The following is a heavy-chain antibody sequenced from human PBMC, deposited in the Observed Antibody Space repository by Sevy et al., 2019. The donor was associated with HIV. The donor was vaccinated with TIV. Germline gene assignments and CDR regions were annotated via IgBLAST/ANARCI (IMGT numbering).Heavy chain of an antibody. J-gene: IGHJ6*02. CDR2: VTPSSGST. D-gene: IGHD3-22*01. V-gene: IGHV1-46*01. Sequence: ASVKLSYKASGYTFTSYYMHWVRQAPGQGLEWMGIVTPSSGSTSYAQKFQGRVTMTRDTSTSTVYMELSSLRSEDTAVYYCARDREFITMTVVVKGVSAYGMDVWDQGTTVTVSS. CDR1: GYTFTSYY. CDR3: ARDREFITMTVVVKGVSAYGMDV.